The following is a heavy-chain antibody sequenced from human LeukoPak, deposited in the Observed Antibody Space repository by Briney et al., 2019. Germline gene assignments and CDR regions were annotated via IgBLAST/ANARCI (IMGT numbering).Heavy chain of an antibody. Sequence: PSETLSLTCTVSSGSISSYYWSWIRQPPGKGLEWIGHIYYSGSTIYNPSLKSRVTISVDTSKNQLSLKVSPVTAADTAVYYCARHPPGAYSGYDCSQFDYWGQGTLVTVSS. J-gene: IGHJ4*02. CDR1: SGSISSYY. V-gene: IGHV4-59*08. CDR3: ARHPPGAYSGYDCSQFDY. D-gene: IGHD5-12*01. CDR2: IYYSGST.